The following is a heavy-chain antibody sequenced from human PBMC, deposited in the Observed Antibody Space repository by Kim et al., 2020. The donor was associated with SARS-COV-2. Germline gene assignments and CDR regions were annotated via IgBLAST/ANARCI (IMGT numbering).Heavy chain of an antibody. D-gene: IGHD3-9*01. Sequence: GGSLRLSCAASGFTFSSYSMNWVRQAPGKGLEWVSSISSSSSYIYYADSVKGRFTISRDNAKNSLYLHMNSLRAEDTAVYYCARDYNDILTNVYYYYGMDVWGQGTTVTVSS. CDR1: GFTFSSYS. V-gene: IGHV3-21*01. CDR3: ARDYNDILTNVYYYYGMDV. J-gene: IGHJ6*02. CDR2: ISSSSSYI.